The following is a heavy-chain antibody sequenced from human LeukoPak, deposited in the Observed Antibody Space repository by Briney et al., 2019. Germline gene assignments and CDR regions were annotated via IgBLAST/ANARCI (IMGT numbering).Heavy chain of an antibody. CDR1: GFTFSSYG. D-gene: IGHD6-19*01. J-gene: IGHJ4*02. CDR2: ISYDGSNK. Sequence: GGSLRLSCAASGFTFSSYGMHWVRQAPGKGLEWVAVISYDGSNKYYSDSVKGRFTISRDNSKNTLYLQMNSLRAEDTAVYYCARGGWYTDYWGQGTLVTVSS. CDR3: ARGGWYTDY. V-gene: IGHV3-30*03.